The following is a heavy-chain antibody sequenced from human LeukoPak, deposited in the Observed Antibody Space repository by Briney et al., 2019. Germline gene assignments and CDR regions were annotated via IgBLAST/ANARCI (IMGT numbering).Heavy chain of an antibody. CDR2: IYHSGST. Sequence: SETLSLTCTVSGGSISSGGYSWSWIRQPPGKGLEWIGYIYHSGSTYYNPSLKSRVTISVDRSKTQFSLKLSSVPAADTAVYYCARTSIAARRANAFDIWGQGTMVTVSS. CDR1: GGSISSGGYS. V-gene: IGHV4-30-2*01. CDR3: ARTSIAARRANAFDI. D-gene: IGHD6-6*01. J-gene: IGHJ3*02.